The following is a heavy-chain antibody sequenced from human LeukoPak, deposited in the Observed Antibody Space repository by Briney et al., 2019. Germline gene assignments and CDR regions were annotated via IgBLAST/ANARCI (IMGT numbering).Heavy chain of an antibody. CDR1: GFTFSSYA. J-gene: IGHJ6*03. V-gene: IGHV3-23*01. Sequence: GGSLRLSCAASGFTFSSYAMSWVRQAPGKGLEWVSAISGSGGSTYYADSVKGRFTISRDNSKNTVYLQMNSLRAEDTAVYYCAKVPYSTYYYYMDVWGKETTVTVSS. CDR3: AKVPYSTYYYYMDV. CDR2: ISGSGGST. D-gene: IGHD6-13*01.